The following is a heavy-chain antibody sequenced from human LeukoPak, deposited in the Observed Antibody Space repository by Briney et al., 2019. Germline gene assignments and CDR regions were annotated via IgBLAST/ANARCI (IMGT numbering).Heavy chain of an antibody. V-gene: IGHV3-23*01. Sequence: PGGSLRLSCEASGFIFSSNAMSWVRQAPGKGLEWVSGISNSGDSTYYADSVKGRFTISRDNSKNTLYLQMNTLRAEDTAVYYCAKRRPYYDSSGYLDYWGQGTLVTVSS. CDR3: AKRRPYYDSSGYLDY. CDR2: ISNSGDST. D-gene: IGHD3-22*01. CDR1: GFIFSSNA. J-gene: IGHJ4*02.